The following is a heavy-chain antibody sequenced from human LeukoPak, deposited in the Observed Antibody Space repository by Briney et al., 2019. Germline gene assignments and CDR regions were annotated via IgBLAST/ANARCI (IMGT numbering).Heavy chain of an antibody. V-gene: IGHV5-51*01. CDR2: IYPGDSDT. J-gene: IGHJ3*02. Sequence: GESLKISCKGSGYSFSTYWIGWVRQMPGKGLEWMGVIYPGDSDTRYNPSFQGQVTISADKSISTAYLQWSSLKASDTAMYYCARRISDSSWLNAFDIWGQGTMVTVSS. D-gene: IGHD6-13*01. CDR1: GYSFSTYW. CDR3: ARRISDSSWLNAFDI.